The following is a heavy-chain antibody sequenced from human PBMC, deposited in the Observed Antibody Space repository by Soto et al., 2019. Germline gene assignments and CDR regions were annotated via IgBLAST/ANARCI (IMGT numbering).Heavy chain of an antibody. CDR1: GYTFTSYA. CDR2: IIPIFGTA. J-gene: IGHJ3*02. CDR3: ARSTCTNGVCYVGAFDI. Sequence: ASVKVSCKASGYTFTSYAISWVRQAPGQGLEWMGGIIPIFGTANYAQKFQGRVTITADESTSTAYMELSSLRSEDTAVYYCARSTCTNGVCYVGAFDIWGQGTMVTVSS. V-gene: IGHV1-69*13. D-gene: IGHD2-8*01.